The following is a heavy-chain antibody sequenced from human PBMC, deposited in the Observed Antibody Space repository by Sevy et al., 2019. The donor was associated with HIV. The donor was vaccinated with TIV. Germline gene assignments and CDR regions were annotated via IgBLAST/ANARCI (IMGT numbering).Heavy chain of an antibody. J-gene: IGHJ4*02. CDR2: VSHSGFT. V-gene: IGHV4-59*01. CDR3: ARDSGAYIPLFDS. CDR1: GGSMSSFY. Sequence: SETLSLICTFSGGSMSSFYWNWIRQSPGKGLEWIGYVSHSGFTNYNPSPESRVTISVDTSKSQFSLKLKSVTAADTAVYYCARDSGAYIPLFDSWGLGTLVTVSS. D-gene: IGHD1-26*01.